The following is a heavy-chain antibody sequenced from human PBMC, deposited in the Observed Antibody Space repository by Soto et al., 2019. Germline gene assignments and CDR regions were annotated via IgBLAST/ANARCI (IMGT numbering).Heavy chain of an antibody. CDR3: AHIVATTASYYFDY. CDR1: GFSLSTSGVG. J-gene: IGHJ4*02. Sequence: QITLKESGPTLVKPTQTLTLTCTFSGFSLSTSGVGVGWIREPPGKALEWLALIYWDDDKRYSPSLKSRLTITKDTSKNQVVLTMTNMDPVDTATYYCAHIVATTASYYFDYWGQGTLVTVSS. D-gene: IGHD5-12*01. CDR2: IYWDDDK. V-gene: IGHV2-5*02.